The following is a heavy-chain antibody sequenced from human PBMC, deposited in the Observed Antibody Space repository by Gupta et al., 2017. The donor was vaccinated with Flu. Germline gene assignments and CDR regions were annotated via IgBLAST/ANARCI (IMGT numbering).Heavy chain of an antibody. J-gene: IGHJ4*02. CDR1: GFTFSSYA. CDR2: ISGSGGST. CDR3: AKYRTTNVLLWFGESDY. V-gene: IGHV3-23*01. D-gene: IGHD3-10*01. Sequence: EVQLLESGGGLVQPGGSLRLSCAASGFTFSSYAMSWVRQAPGKGLEWVSAISGSGGSTYYADSVKGRFTISRDNSKNTLYLQMNSLRAEDTAVYYCAKYRTTNVLLWFGESDYWGQGTLVTVSS.